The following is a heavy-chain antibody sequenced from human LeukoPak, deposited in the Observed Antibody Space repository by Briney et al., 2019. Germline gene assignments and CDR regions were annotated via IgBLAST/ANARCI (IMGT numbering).Heavy chain of an antibody. V-gene: IGHV4-61*02. D-gene: IGHD6-19*01. J-gene: IGHJ4*02. CDR3: ARDLGYSSGPNY. Sequence: SETLSLTCTVSGGSISSGSYYWSWIRQPAGKGLEWIGRIYTSGSTNYNPSLKSRVTISVDTSKNQFSLKLSSVTAADTAVYYCARDLGYSSGPNYWGQGTRVTVSS. CDR1: GGSISSGSYY. CDR2: IYTSGST.